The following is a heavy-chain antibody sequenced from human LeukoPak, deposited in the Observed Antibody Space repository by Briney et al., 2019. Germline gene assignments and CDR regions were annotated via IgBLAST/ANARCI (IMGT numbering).Heavy chain of an antibody. CDR1: GFTFSSYW. J-gene: IGHJ4*02. D-gene: IGHD3-10*01. V-gene: IGHV3-74*01. CDR2: IKSDGSTK. Sequence: GGSLRLSCAASGFTFSSYWMHWVRQAPGKGLVWVSRIKSDGSTKSYADSMKGRFTISRDNSKNTLYLQMNSLRAEDTAVYYCAKEAVRGVPGYWGQGTLVTVSS. CDR3: AKEAVRGVPGY.